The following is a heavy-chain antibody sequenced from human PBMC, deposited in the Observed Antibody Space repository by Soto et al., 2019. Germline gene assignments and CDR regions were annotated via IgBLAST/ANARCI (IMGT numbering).Heavy chain of an antibody. CDR3: ARGRYGDY. V-gene: IGHV1-18*01. D-gene: IGHD1-1*01. Sequence: QVHLVQSGAEVKKPGASVKVSCKASGYTFTSYGITWVRQAPGQGLEWMGWISAHNGNTDYAQKLQGRVNVTRDTSTSTAYMVLSSLRSDAPAVYYCARGRYGDYWGQGALVTVSS. CDR2: ISAHNGNT. J-gene: IGHJ4*02. CDR1: GYTFTSYG.